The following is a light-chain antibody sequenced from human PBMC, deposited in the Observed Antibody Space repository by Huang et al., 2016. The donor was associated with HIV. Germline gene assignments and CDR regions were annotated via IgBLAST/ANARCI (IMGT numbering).Light chain of an antibody. CDR1: QVIHNY. Sequence: DIQMTHSPSTMSASVACRVTITCRAGQVIHNYLAWFQQTPGKVPKRLIYAFSILQSGVPSRFSGSGSVKEFTLTINSLQPEDFATYYCLQHTGDSFSFGGGTKVEIK. CDR2: AFS. V-gene: IGKV1-17*03. J-gene: IGKJ4*01. CDR3: LQHTGDSFS.